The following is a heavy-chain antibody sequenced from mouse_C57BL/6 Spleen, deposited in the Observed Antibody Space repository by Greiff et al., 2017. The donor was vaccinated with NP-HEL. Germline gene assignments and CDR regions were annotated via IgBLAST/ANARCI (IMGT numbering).Heavy chain of an antibody. J-gene: IGHJ4*01. V-gene: IGHV5-6*02. CDR2: ISSGGSYT. CDR1: GFTFSSYG. Sequence: EVKLVESGGDLVKPGGSLKLSCAASGFTFSSYGMSWVLQTPDKRLEWVATISSGGSYTYYPDSVKGRFTISRDNAKNTLYLQMSSLKSEDTAMYYCARRRGKGDAIDYWGQGTSVTVSS. CDR3: ARRRGKGDAIDY. D-gene: IGHD1-3*01.